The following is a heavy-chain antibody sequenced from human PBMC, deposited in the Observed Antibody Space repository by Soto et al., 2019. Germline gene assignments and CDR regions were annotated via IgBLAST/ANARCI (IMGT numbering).Heavy chain of an antibody. CDR1: GFTFSSYD. J-gene: IGHJ6*02. V-gene: IGHV3-13*05. CDR3: ARGSIVGASYYYYGMDV. D-gene: IGHD1-26*01. CDR2: IGTAGDP. Sequence: GGSLRLSCAASGFTFSSYDMHWVRQATGEGLEWVSAIGTAGDPYYPGSVKGRFTISRENAKNSLYLQMNSLRAGDTAVYYCARGSIVGASYYYYGMDVWGQGTTVTVS.